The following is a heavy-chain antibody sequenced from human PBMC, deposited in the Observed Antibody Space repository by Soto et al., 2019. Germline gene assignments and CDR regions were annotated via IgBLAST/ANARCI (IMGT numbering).Heavy chain of an antibody. CDR1: GGSISSYY. Sequence: SETLSLTCTVSGGSISSYYWSWIRQPPGKGLEWIGYIYYSGSTNYNPSLKSRVTISVDTSKNQFSLKLSSVTAADTAVYYCARLPMGYCSGGSCYIPYYYMDDWAKGTPVTVSS. CDR2: IYYSGST. J-gene: IGHJ6*03. V-gene: IGHV4-59*08. CDR3: ARLPMGYCSGGSCYIPYYYMDD. D-gene: IGHD2-15*01.